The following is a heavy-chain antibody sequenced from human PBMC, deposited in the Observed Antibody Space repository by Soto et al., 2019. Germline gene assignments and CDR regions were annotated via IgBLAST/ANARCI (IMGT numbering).Heavy chain of an antibody. CDR1: GYTFTSYG. V-gene: IGHV1-18*01. CDR3: ARAPGPSYGDYSYYYYYYMDV. Sequence: QVQLVQSGAEVKKPGASVKVSCKASGYTFTSYGISWVRQASGQGLEWMGWISAYNGNTHYAQKLQGRVTMTTDTSTSTAYMELRSLRSDDTAVYYCARAPGPSYGDYSYYYYYYMDVWGKGTTVTVSS. D-gene: IGHD4-17*01. J-gene: IGHJ6*03. CDR2: ISAYNGNT.